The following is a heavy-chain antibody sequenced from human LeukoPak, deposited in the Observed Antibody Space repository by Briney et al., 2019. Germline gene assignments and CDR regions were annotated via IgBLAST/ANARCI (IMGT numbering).Heavy chain of an antibody. CDR3: ARAKTYSGSYYDAFDI. J-gene: IGHJ3*02. D-gene: IGHD1-26*01. CDR2: ISSSSGYI. Sequence: GGSLRLSCAASGFTFSSYSMNWVRQAPGKGLEWVSSISSSSGYIYYADSVKGRFTISRDNAENSLYLQMNSLRVEDMAVYYCARAKTYSGSYYDAFDIWGQGTMVTVSS. V-gene: IGHV3-21*01. CDR1: GFTFSSYS.